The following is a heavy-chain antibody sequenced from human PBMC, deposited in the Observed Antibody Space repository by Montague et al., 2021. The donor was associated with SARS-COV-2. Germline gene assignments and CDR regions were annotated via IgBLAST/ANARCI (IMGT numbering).Heavy chain of an antibody. Sequence: SLRLSCAASGFTFSSYAMSWVRQAPGKGLEWVSAISGSGGSTYYXDSVKGRFTISRDNSKNTLYLQMNSLRAEDTAVYYCARAAAGYYYYGMDVWGQGTTVTVSS. CDR1: GFTFSSYA. V-gene: IGHV3-23*01. CDR2: ISGSGGST. J-gene: IGHJ6*02. CDR3: ARAAAGYYYYGMDV. D-gene: IGHD6-13*01.